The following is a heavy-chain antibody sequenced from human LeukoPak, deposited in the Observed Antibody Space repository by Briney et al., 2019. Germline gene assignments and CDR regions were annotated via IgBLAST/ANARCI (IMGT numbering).Heavy chain of an antibody. CDR2: MSGGGLST. J-gene: IGHJ4*02. CDR3: AKDRISGQGGAARILDY. D-gene: IGHD6-6*01. V-gene: IGHV3-23*01. Sequence: PGGSLRLSCGAPDSNIGTYAVTWVRQVPGKGLEWVSGMSGGGLSTYYARSVKGRFTITRDTSKNTFHLEMNSLGADDTALYYCAKDRISGQGGAARILDYWGQGILVTVSS. CDR1: DSNIGTYA.